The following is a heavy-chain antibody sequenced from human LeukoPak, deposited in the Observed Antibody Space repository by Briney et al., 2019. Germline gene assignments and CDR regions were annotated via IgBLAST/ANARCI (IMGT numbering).Heavy chain of an antibody. D-gene: IGHD3-10*01. CDR1: GFTFSSYW. CDR2: IYSGGST. J-gene: IGHJ6*03. CDR3: ARDFRRYYGSGSYQHIYYYMDV. Sequence: PGGSLRLSCAASGFTFSSYWMHWVRQAPGKGLVWVSVIYSGGSTYYADSVKGRFTISRDNSKNTLYLQMNSLRAEDTAVYYCARDFRRYYGSGSYQHIYYYMDVWGKGTTVTISS. V-gene: IGHV3-66*01.